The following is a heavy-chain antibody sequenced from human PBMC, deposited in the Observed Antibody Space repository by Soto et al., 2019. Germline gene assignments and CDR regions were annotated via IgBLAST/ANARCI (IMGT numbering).Heavy chain of an antibody. CDR3: ARGGDYGDYGGAFDI. Sequence: QGQLVQSGGEVKKPGASVKVSCRASGYTFTTYGMSWVRQAPGQGLEWLGWISTYNGDTNYAQKVEGRINVTTDTSTRIAYMELRSLRYDDTAVYYCARGGDYGDYGGAFDIWGQGTLVTVSS. CDR1: GYTFTTYG. CDR2: ISTYNGDT. V-gene: IGHV1-18*04. D-gene: IGHD4-17*01. J-gene: IGHJ3*02.